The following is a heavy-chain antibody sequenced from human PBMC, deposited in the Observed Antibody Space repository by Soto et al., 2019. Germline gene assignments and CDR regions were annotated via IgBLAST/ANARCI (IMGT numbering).Heavy chain of an antibody. V-gene: IGHV3-33*01. CDR2: IWYDGSNK. CDR1: GFTFSSYG. Sequence: GGSLRLSCAASGFTFSSYGMHWVRQAPGKGLEWVAVIWYDGSNKYYADSVKGRFTISRDNSKNTLYLQMNSLRAEDTAVYYCARAFGYCSSTSCYTYYYYYYMDVWGKGTTVTVSS. J-gene: IGHJ6*03. D-gene: IGHD2-2*01. CDR3: ARAFGYCSSTSCYTYYYYYYMDV.